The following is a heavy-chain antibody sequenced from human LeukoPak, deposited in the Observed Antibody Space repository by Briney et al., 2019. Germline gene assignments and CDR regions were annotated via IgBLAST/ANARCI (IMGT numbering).Heavy chain of an antibody. CDR2: LYYDGRT. CDR3: ARTYYDFWSGYRPDY. D-gene: IGHD3-3*01. V-gene: IGHV4-39*01. Sequence: SETLSLTCTVFGDSVSSSNYYWAWFRQPPGKGLDWIGSLYYDGRTYYSPSLESRVPVSVDTSKNQFSLKLSSVTAADTAVYYCARTYYDFWSGYRPDYWGQGTLVTVSS. CDR1: GDSVSSSNYY. J-gene: IGHJ4*02.